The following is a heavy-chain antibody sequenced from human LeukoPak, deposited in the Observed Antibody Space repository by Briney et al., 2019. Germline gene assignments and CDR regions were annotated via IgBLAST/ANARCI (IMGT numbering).Heavy chain of an antibody. Sequence: KPSETLSLTCGVSGYSISSGYYWGWIRQPPGKGLEWIGSIYHSGSTYYHPSLKSRVTISVDTSKNQFSLRLSPVTAADTAVYYCARVGGPFDIWGQGPMVTVSS. CDR3: ARVGGPFDI. CDR1: GYSISSGYY. CDR2: IYHSGST. J-gene: IGHJ3*02. V-gene: IGHV4-38-2*01. D-gene: IGHD3-16*01.